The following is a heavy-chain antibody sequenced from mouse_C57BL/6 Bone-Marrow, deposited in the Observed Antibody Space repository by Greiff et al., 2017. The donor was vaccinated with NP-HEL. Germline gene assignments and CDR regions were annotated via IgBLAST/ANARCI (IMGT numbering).Heavy chain of an antibody. Sequence: VQLQQSDAELVKPGASVKISCKVSGYTFTDHTIHWMKQRPEQGLEWIGYIYPRDGSTKYNEKFKGKATLTADKSSSTAYMQLNSLTSEDSAVYFCASPLIYYYGSSYAMDYWGQGTSVTVSS. CDR3: ASPLIYYYGSSYAMDY. J-gene: IGHJ4*01. CDR2: IYPRDGST. D-gene: IGHD1-1*01. V-gene: IGHV1-78*01. CDR1: GYTFTDHT.